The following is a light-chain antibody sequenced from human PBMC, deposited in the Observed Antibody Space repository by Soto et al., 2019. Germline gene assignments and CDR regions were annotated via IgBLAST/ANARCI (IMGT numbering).Light chain of an antibody. V-gene: IGKV3-15*01. CDR1: HTVISN. Sequence: IVMTPSPGTLSVSPEERATLSCSASHTVISNLAWYQQKPGQAHRILIYDASTRATGIPVRFRGSGSGTEFTLTISSLQSEDSAVYYCHQYNNWRALTFGGGTKVDI. J-gene: IGKJ4*01. CDR3: HQYNNWRALT. CDR2: DAS.